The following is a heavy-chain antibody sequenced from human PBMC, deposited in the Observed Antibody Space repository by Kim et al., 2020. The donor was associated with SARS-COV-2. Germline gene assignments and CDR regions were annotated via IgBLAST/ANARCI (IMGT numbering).Heavy chain of an antibody. CDR2: IKSKTDGGTT. D-gene: IGHD2-2*01. CDR1: GFTFSNAW. CDR3: TTDWLGCSSTSCYAGALAAAGSTNYYYGIDG. Sequence: GGSLRLSCAASGFTFSNAWMSWVRQAPGKGLEWVGRIKSKTDGGTTDYAAPVKGRFTISRDDSKNTLYLQRNSLKTEDTAVYYCTTDWLGCSSTSCYAGALAAAGSTNYYYGIDGCGQETPVTVSS. V-gene: IGHV3-15*01. J-gene: IGHJ6*02.